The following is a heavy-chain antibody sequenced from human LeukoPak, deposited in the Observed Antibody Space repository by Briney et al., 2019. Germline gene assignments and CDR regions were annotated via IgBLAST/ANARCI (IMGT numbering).Heavy chain of an antibody. V-gene: IGHV3-33*01. Sequence: PGGSLRLSCAASGFTFSSYGMHWVRQAPGKGLEWVAVIWYDGSNKYYADSVKGRFIISRDNSKNTLYLQMNSLRAEDTAVYYCARWKYYDSSGLFDYWGQGTLVTVSS. CDR2: IWYDGSNK. CDR3: ARWKYYDSSGLFDY. D-gene: IGHD3-22*01. J-gene: IGHJ4*02. CDR1: GFTFSSYG.